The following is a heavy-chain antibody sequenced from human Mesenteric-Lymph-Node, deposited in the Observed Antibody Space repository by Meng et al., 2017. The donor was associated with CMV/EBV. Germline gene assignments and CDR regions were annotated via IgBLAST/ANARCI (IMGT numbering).Heavy chain of an antibody. J-gene: IGHJ4*02. CDR1: RFNFNNYG. CDR2: ISGGGGST. D-gene: IGHD5-24*01. CDR3: ARAGDGYWDY. V-gene: IGHV3-21*01. Sequence: GGSLRLSCIASRFNFNNYGMYWVRQAPGKGLEWVSAISGGGGSTYYADSVKGRFTISRDNAKNSLYLQMNSLRAEDTAVYYCARAGDGYWDYWGQGTLVTVSS.